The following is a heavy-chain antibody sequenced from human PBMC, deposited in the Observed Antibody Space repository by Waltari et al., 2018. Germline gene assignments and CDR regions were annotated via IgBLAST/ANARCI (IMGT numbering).Heavy chain of an antibody. CDR2: VDPEDGET. J-gene: IGHJ5*02. CDR1: GYTLTELS. D-gene: IGHD3-3*01. Sequence: QVQLVQSGAEVKKPGASVKVSCKVSGYTLTELSMHWVRQAPGKGLEWMGGVDPEDGETIYAQKFQGRVTMTEDTSTDTAYMELSSLRSEDTAVYYCATERGFWSGYYFVRTRWFDPWGQGTLVTVSS. V-gene: IGHV1-24*01. CDR3: ATERGFWSGYYFVRTRWFDP.